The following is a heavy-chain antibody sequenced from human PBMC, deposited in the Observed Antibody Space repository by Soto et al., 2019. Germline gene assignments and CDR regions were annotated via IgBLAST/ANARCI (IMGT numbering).Heavy chain of an antibody. D-gene: IGHD3-10*01. CDR2: INPDSGDT. J-gene: IGHJ4*03. CDR1: GYGFVRYY. Sequence: QVQLGQSGAEVKKPGASVKISCKASGYGFVRYYIHWVRPAPGQGLEWMGWINPDSGDTSYQERFQGRVTMTRDTSLNTAYMDVTGLTSDDTAIYFCARSYGHWAPILDLWGPGTLVTVSS. V-gene: IGHV1-2*02. CDR3: ARSYGHWAPILDL.